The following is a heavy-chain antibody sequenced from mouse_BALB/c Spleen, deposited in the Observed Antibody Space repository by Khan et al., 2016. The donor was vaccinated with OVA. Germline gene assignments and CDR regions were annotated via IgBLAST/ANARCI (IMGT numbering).Heavy chain of an antibody. CDR1: GFNIKNTY. V-gene: IGHV14-3*02. D-gene: IGHD1-2*01. J-gene: IGHJ4*01. CDR2: IDPATGYT. Sequence: VQLQQSGAYLVKPGASVKLSCTASGFNIKNTYIHWMRQRPELGLAWIGRIDPATGYTKYDPEFQGKATLTADTTSNTAYLQLSSLPSEDTACYYCASSCLLYCMDTWGQGTAVTVSA. CDR3: ASSCLLYCMDT.